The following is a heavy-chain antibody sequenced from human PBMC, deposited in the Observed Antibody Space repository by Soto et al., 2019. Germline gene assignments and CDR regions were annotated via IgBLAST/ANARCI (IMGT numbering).Heavy chain of an antibody. D-gene: IGHD1-26*01. CDR1: GYTFTSYD. Sequence: ASEKVSCKASGYTFTSYDTNWVRQATGQGLEWMGWMNPNSGNTGYAQKFQGRVTMTRSTFISTAYMELSSLRSEDTAVYYCARVMRGIYRFDYWGQGTLVTVSS. CDR3: ARVMRGIYRFDY. CDR2: MNPNSGNT. J-gene: IGHJ4*02. V-gene: IGHV1-8*01.